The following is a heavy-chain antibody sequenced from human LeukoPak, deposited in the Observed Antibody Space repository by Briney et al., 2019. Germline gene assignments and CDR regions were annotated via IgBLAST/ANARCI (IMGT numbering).Heavy chain of an antibody. CDR1: GFTFSTDA. D-gene: IGHD4-11*01. V-gene: IGHV3-23*01. Sequence: PGGSLRLPSAVSGFTFSTDAMSRVRQAPGKGLEWVSAISGSGGSTYYADSVKGRFTISRDNSKNTLFLQMNSLRAEDTAVYYCAERTDYLNYETFDYWGQGTLVTVSS. CDR2: ISGSGGST. CDR3: AERTDYLNYETFDY. J-gene: IGHJ4*02.